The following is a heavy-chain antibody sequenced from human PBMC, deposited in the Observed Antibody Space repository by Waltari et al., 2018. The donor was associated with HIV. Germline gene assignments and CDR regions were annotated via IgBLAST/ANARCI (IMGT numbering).Heavy chain of an antibody. CDR1: GYPFIHFD. CDR2: MNPNSGNT. J-gene: IGHJ6*02. D-gene: IGHD3-22*01. Sequence: QVHLVQSGPAVQRPGASVTLSAKAYGYPFIHFDATWVQQASGKAPGWMGWMNPNSGNTASTYIFEDRVTMTRDVATDTAYMEMSGLTPEDTAIYYWARNSSGKGNRYCYYGLDVWGQGTPVTV. CDR3: ARNSSGKGNRYCYYGLDV. V-gene: IGHV1-8*02.